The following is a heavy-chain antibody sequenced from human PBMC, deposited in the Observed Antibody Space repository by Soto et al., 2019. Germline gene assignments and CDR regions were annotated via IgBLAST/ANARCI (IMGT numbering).Heavy chain of an antibody. CDR1: GFTFSSHG. CDR3: AKDGQYRTDGFDV. Sequence: EAQLLESGGDWAQPGGSLRLSCAASGFTFSSHGMSWVRQAPGKGLEWIAGLSRGGGTTYYADSVKGRFTISRDNSKNTLYLIMNILKVEDTALYYCAKDGQYRTDGFDVWGQGTMVTVSS. V-gene: IGHV3-23*01. D-gene: IGHD6-6*01. J-gene: IGHJ3*01. CDR2: LSRGGGTT.